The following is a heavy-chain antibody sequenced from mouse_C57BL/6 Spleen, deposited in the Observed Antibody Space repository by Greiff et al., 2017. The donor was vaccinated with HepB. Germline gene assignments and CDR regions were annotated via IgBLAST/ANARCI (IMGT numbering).Heavy chain of an antibody. CDR1: GYSITSGYY. J-gene: IGHJ1*03. CDR2: ISYDGSN. Sequence: DVKLQESGPGLVKPSQSLSLTCSVTGYSITSGYYWNWIRQFPGNKLEWMGYISYDGSNNYNPSLKNRISITPDTSKNQFFLKLKSVTTEDTATYYWARGSYWYFDVWGTGTTVTVSS. CDR3: ARGSYWYFDV. V-gene: IGHV3-6*01.